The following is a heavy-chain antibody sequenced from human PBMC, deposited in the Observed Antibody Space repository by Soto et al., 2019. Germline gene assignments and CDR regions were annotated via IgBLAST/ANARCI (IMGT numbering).Heavy chain of an antibody. V-gene: IGHV2-5*02. CDR3: AHRYGGSYYYFDY. D-gene: IGHD1-26*01. CDR1: GFSISTSGVG. J-gene: IGHJ4*02. Sequence: GSGPTLVNPPQPLTLTCTLSGFSISTSGVGVGWIRQPPGKALEWLALIYWDDDKRYSPSLKSRLTVTKDTSKNQVVLTMTNMDPVDTATYYCAHRYGGSYYYFDYWGQGTLVTVSS. CDR2: IYWDDDK.